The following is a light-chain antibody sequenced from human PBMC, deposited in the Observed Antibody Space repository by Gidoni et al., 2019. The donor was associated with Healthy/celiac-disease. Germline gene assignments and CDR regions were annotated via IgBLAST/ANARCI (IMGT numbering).Light chain of an antibody. J-gene: IGKJ4*01. CDR1: PDISNY. CDR2: DAS. V-gene: IGKV1-33*01. CDR3: QQYDNLPLT. Sequence: DIQMTQSPSSLSASVGDRVTITCQASPDISNYLNWYQQKPGKAPKPLIYDASNLETGVPSRFSGSGSGTDFTFTISSLQPEDIATYYFQQYDNLPLTFGGGTKVEIK.